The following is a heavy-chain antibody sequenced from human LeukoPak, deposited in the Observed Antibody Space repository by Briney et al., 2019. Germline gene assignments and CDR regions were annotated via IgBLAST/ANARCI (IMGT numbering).Heavy chain of an antibody. Sequence: ASVKVSYKASGGTFSSYAISWVRQAPGQGLEWMGIINPSGGSTSYAQKFQGRVTMTRDTSTSTVYMELSSLRSEDTAVYYCARDRYGVDDYGAPRYFDYWGQGTLVTVSS. CDR1: GGTFSSYA. D-gene: IGHD4-17*01. CDR2: INPSGGST. V-gene: IGHV1-46*01. CDR3: ARDRYGVDDYGAPRYFDY. J-gene: IGHJ4*02.